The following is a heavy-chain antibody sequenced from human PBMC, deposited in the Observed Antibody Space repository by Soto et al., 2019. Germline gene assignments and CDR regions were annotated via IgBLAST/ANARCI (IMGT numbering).Heavy chain of an antibody. CDR1: GFTFSSYW. Sequence: QPGGSLRLSCAASGFTFSSYWMHWVRQAPGKGLVWVSRINSDGSSTSYADSVKGRFTISRDNAKNTLYLQMNSLRAEDTAVYYSARVSRTIFGVVTNSALYYYYYGMDVWGQGTTVTVSS. V-gene: IGHV3-74*01. J-gene: IGHJ6*02. D-gene: IGHD3-3*01. CDR3: ARVSRTIFGVVTNSALYYYYYGMDV. CDR2: INSDGSST.